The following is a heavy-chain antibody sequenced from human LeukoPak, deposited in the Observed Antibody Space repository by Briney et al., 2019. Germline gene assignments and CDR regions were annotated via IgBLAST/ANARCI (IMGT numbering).Heavy chain of an antibody. D-gene: IGHD3-22*01. V-gene: IGHV1-69*04. J-gene: IGHJ4*01. CDR3: ARLNSSAYYNALYFDY. Sequence: SVKVSCKASGGTFSSYAISWVRQSPGQGLEWMGRIIPILGIANYAQKFQGRVTITADKSTSTAYMELSSLRSEDTAVYSCARLNSSAYYNALYFDYWGHGTLVTVSP. CDR2: IIPILGIA. CDR1: GGTFSSYA.